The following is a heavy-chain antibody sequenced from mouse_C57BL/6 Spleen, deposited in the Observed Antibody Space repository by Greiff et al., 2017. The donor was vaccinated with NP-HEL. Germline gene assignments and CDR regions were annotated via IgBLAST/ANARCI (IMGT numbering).Heavy chain of an antibody. CDR3: ASDYYGSYYAMDY. J-gene: IGHJ4*01. D-gene: IGHD1-1*01. V-gene: IGHV5-17*01. Sequence: EVRLVESGGGLVKPGGSLKLSCAASGFTFSDYGMHWVRQAPEKGLEWVAYISSGSSTIYYADTVKGRFTISRDNAKNTLFLQMTSLRSEDTAMYYCASDYYGSYYAMDYGGQGTSVTVSS. CDR1: GFTFSDYG. CDR2: ISSGSSTI.